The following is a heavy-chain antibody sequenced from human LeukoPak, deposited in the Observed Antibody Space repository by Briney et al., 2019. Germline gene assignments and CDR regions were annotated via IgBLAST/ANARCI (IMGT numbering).Heavy chain of an antibody. D-gene: IGHD2-21*01. CDR1: GFTLSIYA. V-gene: IGHV3-23*01. J-gene: IGHJ4*02. CDR2: TSSSDAGT. Sequence: GGSLRLSCAASGFTLSIYAMSWVRQAPGKGLEWVSATSSSDAGTYYADSVRGRFTISRDNTKNTLYLQMNSLRAEDAAVYYCAKAPVTSCRGAYCYPFDYWGQGTLVTVSS. CDR3: AKAPVTSCRGAYCYPFDY.